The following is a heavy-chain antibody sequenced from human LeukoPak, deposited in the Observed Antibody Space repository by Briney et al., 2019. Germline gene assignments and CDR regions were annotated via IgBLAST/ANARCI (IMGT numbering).Heavy chain of an antibody. Sequence: GGFLRLSCSDSGFTFRTSWMHWVRQGPGKGLLWVAHINSDGSNTAYADSVKGRFTISRDNAKSTLYLQMNSLRSEDTAVYYCARGDPLGNYWGQGTLVTVSS. V-gene: IGHV3-74*01. CDR2: INSDGSNT. D-gene: IGHD7-27*01. J-gene: IGHJ4*02. CDR1: GFTFRTSW. CDR3: ARGDPLGNY.